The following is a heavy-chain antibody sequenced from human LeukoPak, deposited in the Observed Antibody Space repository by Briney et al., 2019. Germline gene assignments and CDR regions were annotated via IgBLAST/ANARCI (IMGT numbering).Heavy chain of an antibody. V-gene: IGHV4-61*02. J-gene: IGHJ5*02. Sequence: SETLSLTCTVSGGSISSGSYYWSWIRQPAGKGLEWIGRIYTSGSTNYNPSLKSRVTISVDTSKNQFSLKLSSVTAADTAVYYCARQDWNYSDWFDPWGQGTLVTVSS. CDR3: ARQDWNYSDWFDP. D-gene: IGHD1-7*01. CDR2: IYTSGST. CDR1: GGSISSGSYY.